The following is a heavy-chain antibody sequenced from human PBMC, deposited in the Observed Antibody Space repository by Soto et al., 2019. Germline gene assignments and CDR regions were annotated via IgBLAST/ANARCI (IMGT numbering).Heavy chain of an antibody. J-gene: IGHJ4*02. CDR2: INPTTGGT. D-gene: IGHD2-2*01. V-gene: IGHV1-2*02. CDR3: ARGYCSSSGCSHYFDF. Sequence: ASVKVSCKASGYNFPGNYMHWVRQAPGQGLEWMALINPTTGGTSYAQKFQGRVTMTWDTSISTAYMELSRLTSDDTAIYYCARGYCSSSGCSHYFDFWGQGTLVTVSS. CDR1: GYNFPGNY.